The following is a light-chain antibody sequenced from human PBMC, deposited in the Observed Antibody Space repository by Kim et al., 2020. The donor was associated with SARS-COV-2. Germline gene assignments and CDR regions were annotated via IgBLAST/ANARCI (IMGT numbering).Light chain of an antibody. J-gene: IGLJ2*01. V-gene: IGLV2-23*02. CDR2: DVT. Sequence: GQSITISCTGSDSDVGTYNLGSWYQQHPGEAPKLIIYDVTKRPSGISGRFSASKSGITASLTISGLQTEDEADYYCSSHTGSNTVIFGGGTQLTVL. CDR1: DSDVGTYNL. CDR3: SSHTGSNTVI.